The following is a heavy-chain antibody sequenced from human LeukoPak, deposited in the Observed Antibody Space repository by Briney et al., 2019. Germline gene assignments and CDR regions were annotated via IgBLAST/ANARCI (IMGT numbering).Heavy chain of an antibody. CDR3: ARDYGSGSYYYYYYGMDV. CDR1: GYTFTSYD. D-gene: IGHD3-10*01. CDR2: MNPNSGNT. Sequence: GASVKASCKASGYTFTSYDIDWVRQATGQGLEWMGWMNPNSGNTGYAQKFQGRVTMTRNTSISTAYMELSSLRSEDTAVYYCARDYGSGSYYYYYYGMDVWGQGTTVTVSS. J-gene: IGHJ6*02. V-gene: IGHV1-8*01.